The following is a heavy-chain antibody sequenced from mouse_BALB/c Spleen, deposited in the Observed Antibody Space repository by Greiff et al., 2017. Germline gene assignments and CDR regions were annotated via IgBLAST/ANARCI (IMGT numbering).Heavy chain of an antibody. J-gene: IGHJ3*01. CDR2: IRSKSNNYAT. CDR1: GFTFNTYA. CDR3: VRQWAYGSSYSIFAY. Sequence: DVMLVESGGGLVQPKGSLKLSCAASGFTFNTYAMNWVRQAPGKGLEWVARIRSKSNNYATYYADSVKDRFTISRDDSQSMLYLQMNNLKTEDTAMYYCVRQWAYGSSYSIFAYWGQGTLVTVSA. D-gene: IGHD1-1*01. V-gene: IGHV10-1*02.